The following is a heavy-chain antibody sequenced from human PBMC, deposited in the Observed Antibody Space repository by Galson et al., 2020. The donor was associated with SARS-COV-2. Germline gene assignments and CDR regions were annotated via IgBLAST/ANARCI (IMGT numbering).Heavy chain of an antibody. Sequence: HGESLKISCQGYGYKFTTYWIGWVRQMPGKGLEWMGFIYPGDSDTRYSPSFQGQVTISVDKSINTAYLQWRSLKASDTAMYFCATGVDLDPYFDSWGQGTPVTVSS. CDR3: ATGVDLDPYFDS. CDR2: IYPGDSDT. D-gene: IGHD2-2*03. CDR1: GYKFTTYW. V-gene: IGHV5-51*01. J-gene: IGHJ4*02.